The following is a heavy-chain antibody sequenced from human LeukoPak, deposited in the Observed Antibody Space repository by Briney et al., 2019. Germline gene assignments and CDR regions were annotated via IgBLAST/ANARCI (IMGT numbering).Heavy chain of an antibody. J-gene: IGHJ4*02. CDR1: GGSFSGYY. Sequence: SETLSLTCAVYGGSFSGYYWSWIRQPPGKGLEWIGEINHSGSTNYNPSIMSRVTISVDTSKNQFSLKLSSVTAADTAVYYCARGPSGVAATAPIGYWGQGTLVTVSS. V-gene: IGHV4-34*01. CDR3: ARGPSGVAATAPIGY. D-gene: IGHD2-15*01. CDR2: INHSGST.